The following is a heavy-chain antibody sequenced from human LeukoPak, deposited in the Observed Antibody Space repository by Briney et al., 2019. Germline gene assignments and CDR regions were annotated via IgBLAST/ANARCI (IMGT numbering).Heavy chain of an antibody. CDR3: AKGAGDTSRWFDF. CDR2: ISGSGGTT. D-gene: IGHD2-2*01. J-gene: IGHJ4*02. CDR1: GFTFSSYA. V-gene: IGHV3-23*01. Sequence: GGSLRLSCAASGFTFSSYAMSWVRQAPGKGLEWVSVISGSGGTTYYADSVKGRFTTSRDNSKNTLYLQMNSLRAEDTAVYYCAKGAGDTSRWFDFWGQGTLVTVSS.